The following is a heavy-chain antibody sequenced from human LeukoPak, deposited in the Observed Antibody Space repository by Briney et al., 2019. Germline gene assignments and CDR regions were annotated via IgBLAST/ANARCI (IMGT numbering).Heavy chain of an antibody. CDR3: ARVARLDYGDYGDYMDV. D-gene: IGHD4-17*01. V-gene: IGHV3-53*01. CDR1: GFTVSSNY. CDR2: IYSGGST. Sequence: GGSLRLSCAASGFTVSSNYMSWVRQAPGKGLEWVSVIYSGGSTYYADSVKGRFTISRDNSKNTLCLQMNSLRAEDTAVYYCARVARLDYGDYGDYMDVWGKGTTVTVSS. J-gene: IGHJ6*03.